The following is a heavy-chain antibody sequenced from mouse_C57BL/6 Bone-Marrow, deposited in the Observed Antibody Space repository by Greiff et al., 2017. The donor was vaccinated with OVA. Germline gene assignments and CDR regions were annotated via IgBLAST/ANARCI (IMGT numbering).Heavy chain of an antibody. V-gene: IGHV14-2*01. J-gene: IGHJ2*01. CDR2: IDPEDGET. D-gene: IGHD1-1*01. Sequence: EVKVEESGAELVKPGASVKLSCTASGFNIKDYYMHWVKQRTEQGLEWIGRIDPEDGETKYAPKFQGKATITADTSSNTAYLQLSSLTSEDTAVYYWASSPTTVVAIDYWGQGTTLTVSS. CDR3: ASSPTTVVAIDY. CDR1: GFNIKDYY.